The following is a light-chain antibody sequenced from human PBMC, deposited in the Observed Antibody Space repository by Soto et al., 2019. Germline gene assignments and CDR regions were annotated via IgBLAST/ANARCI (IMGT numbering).Light chain of an antibody. CDR1: QSISSW. CDR3: QQYYSYPPA. CDR2: DAS. V-gene: IGKV1-5*01. Sequence: DIQLTQSPSFLSASEGDSVTITCRASQSISSWLAWYQQKPGKAPKLLIYDASTLQSGVPSRFSGSGSGTDFTLTISCLQSEDFATYYCQQYYSYPPAFGGGTKV. J-gene: IGKJ4*01.